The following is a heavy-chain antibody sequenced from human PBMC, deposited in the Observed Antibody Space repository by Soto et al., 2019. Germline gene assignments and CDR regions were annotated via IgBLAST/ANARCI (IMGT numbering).Heavy chain of an antibody. V-gene: IGHV4-59*08. D-gene: IGHD3-16*01. J-gene: IGHJ4*02. Sequence: QVQLQESGPGLVKPSETLSLTCTVSGGSISSYYWSWIRQPPGKGLEWIGYIYYSGSTNYNPSLKIRVTISVDTAKNLFYRKRSSLAAADTAVYYCARLWGCSVDYWGQGTLVTVSS. CDR3: ARLWGCSVDY. CDR2: IYYSGST. CDR1: GGSISSYY.